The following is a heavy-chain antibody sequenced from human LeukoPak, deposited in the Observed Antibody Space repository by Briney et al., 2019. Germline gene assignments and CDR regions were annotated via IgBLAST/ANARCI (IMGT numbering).Heavy chain of an antibody. CDR3: ARGGD. Sequence: GGSLRLSCAASGFTLSSYWMSWVRQAPGKGLEWVANIKQDGSENYYVDSVKGRFTISRDNAKNSLYLQMNSLRPEATAVYYCARGGDWGQETLLTVSS. J-gene: IGHJ4*02. V-gene: IGHV3-7*01. CDR2: IKQDGSEN. CDR1: GFTLSSYW.